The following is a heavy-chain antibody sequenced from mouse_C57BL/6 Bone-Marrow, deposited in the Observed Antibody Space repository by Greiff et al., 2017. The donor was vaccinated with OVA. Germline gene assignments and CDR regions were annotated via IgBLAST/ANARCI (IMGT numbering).Heavy chain of an antibody. J-gene: IGHJ3*01. CDR3: LYSNYPCFAY. Sequence: VQLQQSGAELVRPGASVKLSCTASGFNIKDDYMHWVKQRPEQGLEWIGWIDPENGDTEYASKFQGKATITADTSSNTAYLQLSSLTSEDTAVYYCLYSNYPCFAYWGQGTLVTVSA. CDR1: GFNIKDDY. D-gene: IGHD2-5*01. V-gene: IGHV14-4*01. CDR2: IDPENGDT.